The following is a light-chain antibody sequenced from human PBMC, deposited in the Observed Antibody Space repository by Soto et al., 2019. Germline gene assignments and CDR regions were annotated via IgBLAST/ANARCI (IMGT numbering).Light chain of an antibody. CDR1: SGDVGGYNY. V-gene: IGLV2-8*01. J-gene: IGLJ7*01. Sequence: QSALTQPPSASGSPGQSVTISCTGTSGDVGGYNYVSWYQQHPGKAPKLMIYEVNKRPSGVPDRFSGSKSGNTASLTVSGLQAEDEADYYCSSYGGSSNLVFGGGTQLTVL. CDR3: SSYGGSSNLV. CDR2: EVN.